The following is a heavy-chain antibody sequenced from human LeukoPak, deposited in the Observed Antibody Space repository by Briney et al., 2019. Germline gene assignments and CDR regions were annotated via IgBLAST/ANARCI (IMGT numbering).Heavy chain of an antibody. J-gene: IGHJ4*02. D-gene: IGHD5-12*01. CDR1: GFTFSSFG. V-gene: IGHV3-33*08. Sequence: GGSLTLPCAACGFTFSSFGMHWVRRVPGKGLEWVAVIWYDGNNKYYADFVRGRFTISRDNSKNTLYLQMNSLRAEDTAVYYCARDGNSGYDYPIFDYWGQGTLVNVSS. CDR2: IWYDGNNK. CDR3: ARDGNSGYDYPIFDY.